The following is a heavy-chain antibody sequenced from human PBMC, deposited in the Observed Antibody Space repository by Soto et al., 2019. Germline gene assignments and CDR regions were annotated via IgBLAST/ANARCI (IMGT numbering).Heavy chain of an antibody. Sequence: PSETLSLTCTVSGGSISSSSYYRGWIRQPPGKGLEWIGSIYYSGSTYYNPSLKSRVTISVDTSKNQFSLKLSSVTAADTAVYYCAGSYSSSWYFYNYYYGMDVWGQGTTVTVSS. J-gene: IGHJ6*02. D-gene: IGHD6-13*01. V-gene: IGHV4-39*01. CDR1: GGSISSSSYY. CDR2: IYYSGST. CDR3: AGSYSSSWYFYNYYYGMDV.